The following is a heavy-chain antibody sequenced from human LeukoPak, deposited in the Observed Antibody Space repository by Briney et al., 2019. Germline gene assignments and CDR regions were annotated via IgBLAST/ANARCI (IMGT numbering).Heavy chain of an antibody. V-gene: IGHV4-34*01. CDR2: IYYSGST. Sequence: SETLSLTCAVYGGSFSGYYWSWIRQPPGKGLEWIGSIYYSGSTYYNPSLKSRVTISVDTSKNQFSLKLSSVTAADTAVYYCARLRGFGDRYYYYYMDVWGKGTTVTISS. J-gene: IGHJ6*03. CDR3: ARLRGFGDRYYYYYMDV. D-gene: IGHD3-10*01. CDR1: GGSFSGYY.